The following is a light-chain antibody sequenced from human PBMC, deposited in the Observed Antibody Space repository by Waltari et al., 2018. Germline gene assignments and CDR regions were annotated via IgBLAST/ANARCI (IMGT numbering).Light chain of an antibody. Sequence: DIQMTQSPSSLSASIGDRVTITCRASENIGSYLNWYQQRTGEAPKLLIYATSTLQTEVPSRFSGSGSRTDFTLTISSLQPEDFATYYCQQSYSALALTFGGGTKVEVK. CDR2: ATS. J-gene: IGKJ4*01. V-gene: IGKV1-39*01. CDR1: ENIGSY. CDR3: QQSYSALALT.